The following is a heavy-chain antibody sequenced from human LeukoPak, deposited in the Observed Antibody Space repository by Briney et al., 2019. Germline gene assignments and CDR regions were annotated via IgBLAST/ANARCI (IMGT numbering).Heavy chain of an antibody. Sequence: PSETLSLTCAVYGGSFSGYYWSWIRQPPGKGLEWIGEINHSGSTNYNPSLKSRVTISVDTSKNQFSLKLSSVTAADTALYYCARGWGYIDDWGQGTLVTVSS. CDR1: GGSFSGYY. J-gene: IGHJ4*02. CDR2: INHSGST. V-gene: IGHV4-34*01. D-gene: IGHD7-27*01. CDR3: ARGWGYIDD.